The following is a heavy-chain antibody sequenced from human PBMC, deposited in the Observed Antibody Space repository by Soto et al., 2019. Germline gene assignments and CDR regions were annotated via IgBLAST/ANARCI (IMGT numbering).Heavy chain of an antibody. D-gene: IGHD3-10*01. J-gene: IGHJ4*02. CDR1: GDSISRGGYS. V-gene: IGHV4-30-2*01. CDR2: IYHSGTT. CDR3: AAGSGLPRYY. Sequence: QLQLQESGSGLVKPSQTLSLTCAVSGDSISRGGYSWSWIRQPPGKGLEWSAHIYHSGTTYYNPSLKSRVTISVDRSKNQFSLKLSSVTAADTAVYYCAAGSGLPRYYWGQGTLVTVSS.